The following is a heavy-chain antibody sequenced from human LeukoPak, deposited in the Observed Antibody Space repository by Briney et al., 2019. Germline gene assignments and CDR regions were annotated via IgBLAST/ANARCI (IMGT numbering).Heavy chain of an antibody. V-gene: IGHV4-39*07. D-gene: IGHD3-10*01. CDR2: IYYSGST. Sequence: SETLSLTCTVSGGSISSSSYYWGWIRQPPGKGLEWIGSIYYSGSTNYNPSLKSRVTMSVDTSKNQFSLKLSSVTAADTAVYYCAREAGSGSYYRFDYWGQGTLVTVSS. J-gene: IGHJ4*02. CDR1: GGSISSSSYY. CDR3: AREAGSGSYYRFDY.